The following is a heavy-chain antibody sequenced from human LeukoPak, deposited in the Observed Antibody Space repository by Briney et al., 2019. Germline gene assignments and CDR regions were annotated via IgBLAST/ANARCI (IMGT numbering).Heavy chain of an antibody. Sequence: SGTLSLTCAFSGGSISSTYWWSWVRQPPGKGLEWIGEIFHSGSTNYNPSLKSRVTISVDKSKNQFSLKLSSVTAADTAVYYCARESGYSGPFDNWGQGTLVTVSS. CDR2: IFHSGST. D-gene: IGHD5-12*01. CDR1: GGSISSTYW. J-gene: IGHJ4*02. V-gene: IGHV4-4*02. CDR3: ARESGYSGPFDN.